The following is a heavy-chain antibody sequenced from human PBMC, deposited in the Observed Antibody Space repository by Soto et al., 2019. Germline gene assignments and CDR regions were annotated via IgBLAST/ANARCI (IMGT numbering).Heavy chain of an antibody. V-gene: IGHV4-59*08. CDR2: IFFRGYT. CDR3: ARLSRGAAAGFDY. Sequence: PSETLSLTCSVSGGSIDNYYWSWIRQPPGKGLEWIGYIFFRGYTNYNPSLKGRVNISVDTSNNQFSLRLTSMTAADTAVYYCARLSRGAAAGFDYWGQGDLVTVS. CDR1: GGSIDNYY. D-gene: IGHD6-13*01. J-gene: IGHJ4*02.